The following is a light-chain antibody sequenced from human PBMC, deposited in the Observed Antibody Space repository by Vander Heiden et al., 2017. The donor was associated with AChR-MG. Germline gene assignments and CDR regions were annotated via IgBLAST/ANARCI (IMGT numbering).Light chain of an antibody. CDR3: MQGTFWREWT. CDR1: QSLLHSDGNTY. J-gene: IGKJ1*01. CDR2: KVS. Sequence: DGVMTPSPLSLPVTLGQPASISCRSSQSLLHSDGNTYLNWFQQRPGQSPRRLIYKVSNRDSGVPDRFSGSGSGTDFTLTISSVEAEDVGIYYCMQGTFWREWTFGPRTRVEIK. V-gene: IGKV2-30*02.